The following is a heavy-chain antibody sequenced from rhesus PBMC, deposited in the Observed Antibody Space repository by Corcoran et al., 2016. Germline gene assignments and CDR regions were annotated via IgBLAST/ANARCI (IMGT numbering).Heavy chain of an antibody. CDR2: IYSSRGNT. D-gene: IGHD1-26*01. J-gene: IGHJ4*01. Sequence: QVKLQESGPGLVKPLETLSLTCAVSGGSISGGYYYWIWIRQPPGKGLEWIGGIYSSRGNTDYNHALKSRVTISKDTSKNQFSMKLSAGTAADTAVYYCARVGTGTTLDYWGQGVLVTVSS. CDR3: ARVGTGTTLDY. V-gene: IGHV4S12*01. CDR1: GGSISGGYYY.